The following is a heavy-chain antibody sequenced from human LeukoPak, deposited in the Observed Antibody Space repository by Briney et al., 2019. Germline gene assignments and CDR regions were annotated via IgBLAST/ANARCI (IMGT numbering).Heavy chain of an antibody. V-gene: IGHV5-51*01. J-gene: IGHJ5*02. CDR1: GYNFPIYW. CDR2: IYPGDSDT. CDR3: ARRGDSAAGTEWFDP. Sequence: GESLKISCQGSGYNFPIYWIGWVRQMPGQGLEWMGIIYPGDSDTRYSPSFQGQVTISADKSISTAYLQWSSLKASDTAMYYCARRGDSAAGTEWFDPWGQGTLVTVSS. D-gene: IGHD6-13*01.